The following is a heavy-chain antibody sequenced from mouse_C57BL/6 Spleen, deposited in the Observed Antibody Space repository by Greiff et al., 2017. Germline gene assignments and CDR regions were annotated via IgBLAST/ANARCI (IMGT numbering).Heavy chain of an antibody. CDR1: GYTFTDYN. J-gene: IGHJ4*01. CDR3: ASPIRREAMDY. CDR2: INPNNGGT. V-gene: IGHV1-22*01. Sequence: EVQLQQSGPELVKPGASVKMSCKASGYTFTDYNMHWVKQSHGKSLEWIGYINPNNGGTSYNEKIKGKVTLTVNKTSSTAYMVLRSLTSEDSAVYYCASPIRREAMDYWGQGTSVTVSS. D-gene: IGHD2-12*01.